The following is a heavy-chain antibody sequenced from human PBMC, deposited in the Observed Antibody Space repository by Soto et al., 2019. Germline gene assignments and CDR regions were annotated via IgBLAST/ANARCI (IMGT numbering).Heavy chain of an antibody. J-gene: IGHJ6*02. V-gene: IGHV1-2*04. Sequence: ASVTASCKSSGYTFTGYSMHWVRQPPGQGLEWMGWINPNSGGTNYAQKFQGWVTMTRDTSISTAYMELSRLRSDDTAVYYCARDPTDYYYGMDVWGQGTTVTVS. CDR2: INPNSGGT. CDR3: ARDPTDYYYGMDV. CDR1: GYTFTGYS.